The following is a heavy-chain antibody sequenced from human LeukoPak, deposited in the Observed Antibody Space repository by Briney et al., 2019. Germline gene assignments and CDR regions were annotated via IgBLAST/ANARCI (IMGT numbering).Heavy chain of an antibody. Sequence: SQTLSLTCAISGASFSGNMAAWNWIRHSPSRGLKGLGRTYYRSKWYNDYAVSVKSRITINPDTSKNQFSLQLNSVTPEDTAVYYCARDHSGYEENNWFDPWGQGTLVTVSS. CDR1: GASFSGNMAA. J-gene: IGHJ5*02. CDR2: TYYRSKWYN. CDR3: ARDHSGYEENNWFDP. D-gene: IGHD5-12*01. V-gene: IGHV6-1*01.